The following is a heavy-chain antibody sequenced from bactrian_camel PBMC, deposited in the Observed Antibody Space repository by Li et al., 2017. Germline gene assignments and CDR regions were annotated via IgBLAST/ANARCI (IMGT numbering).Heavy chain of an antibody. Sequence: VQLVESGGGSVLSGGSLRLSCAASGYTRYTYSSNCMAWFRQAPGKERGGVACINSDGSTRYADSVKGRFTISRDNAKTTLYLQMNSLKSEDTALYTCVTGKSVDYAIAPFGYWGQGTQVTVS. D-gene: IGHD4*01. CDR1: GYTRYTYSSNC. CDR3: VTGKSVDYAIAPFGY. CDR2: INSDGST. J-gene: IGHJ6*01. V-gene: IGHV3S26*01.